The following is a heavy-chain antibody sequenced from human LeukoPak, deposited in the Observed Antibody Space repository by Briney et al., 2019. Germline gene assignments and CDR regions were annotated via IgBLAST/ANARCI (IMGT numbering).Heavy chain of an antibody. J-gene: IGHJ4*02. CDR2: IYYSGST. Sequence: SETLSLTCTVSGGSISSYYWSWIRQPPGKGLEWIGYIYYSGSTNYNPSLKSRVTISVDTSKNQFSLKLSSVTAADTAVYYCARQVRYFDPFDYWGQGTLVTVSS. V-gene: IGHV4-59*01. D-gene: IGHD3-9*01. CDR3: ARQVRYFDPFDY. CDR1: GGSISSYY.